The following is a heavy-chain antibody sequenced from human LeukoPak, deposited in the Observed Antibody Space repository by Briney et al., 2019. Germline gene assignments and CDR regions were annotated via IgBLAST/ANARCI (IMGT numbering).Heavy chain of an antibody. J-gene: IGHJ6*02. V-gene: IGHV3-66*01. CDR1: GFTVSSKY. CDR3: ASLPVTTYYYYGMDV. CDR2: IYSGGST. Sequence: PGGSLRLSCAASGFTVSSKYMSWVRQAPGKGLEWVSVIYSGGSTYYADSVKGRFTISRDNSKNTLYLQMNSLRAEDTAVYYCASLPVTTYYYYGMDVWGQGTTVTVSS. D-gene: IGHD4-17*01.